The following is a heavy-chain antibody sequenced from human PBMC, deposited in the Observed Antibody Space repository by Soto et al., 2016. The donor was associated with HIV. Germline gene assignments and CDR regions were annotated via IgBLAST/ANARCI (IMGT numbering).Heavy chain of an antibody. D-gene: IGHD2-15*01. CDR2: IKSDGSAT. CDR1: GFLFSTYW. J-gene: IGHJ6*03. Sequence: EVQLVESGGGLVQPGGSLRLSCTASGFLFSTYWMHWVRQAPGKGLVWVSYIKSDGSATNYADFVKGRFTISRDNAKKMLYLEMNSLEAEDTGIYYCVRRHSFYYSMDVWGKGTTVTVSS. CDR3: VRRHSFYYSMDV. V-gene: IGHV3-74*01.